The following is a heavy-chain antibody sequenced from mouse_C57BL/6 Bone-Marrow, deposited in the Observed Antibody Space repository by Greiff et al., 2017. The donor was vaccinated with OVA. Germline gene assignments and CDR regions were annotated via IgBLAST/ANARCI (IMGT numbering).Heavy chain of an antibody. D-gene: IGHD2-3*01. CDR3: AREPYDHKDYYYAMDY. J-gene: IGHJ4*01. V-gene: IGHV2-2*01. Sequence: VMLVESGPGLVQPSQSLSITCTVSGFSLTSYGVHWVRQSPGKGLEWLGVIWSGGSTDYNAAFISRLSISKDNSKSQVFFKMNSLQADDTAIYYCAREPYDHKDYYYAMDYWGQGTSVTVSS. CDR1: GFSLTSYG. CDR2: IWSGGST.